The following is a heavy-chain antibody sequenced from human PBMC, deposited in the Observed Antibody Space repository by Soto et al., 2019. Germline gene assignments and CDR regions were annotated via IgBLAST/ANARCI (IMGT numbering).Heavy chain of an antibody. CDR2: IRSKANSYAT. J-gene: IGHJ4*02. V-gene: IGHV3-73*01. CDR1: GFTFSGSA. D-gene: IGHD5-12*01. Sequence: RRLSCAASGFTFSGSAMHWVRQASGKGLEWVGRIRSKANSYATAYAASVKGRFTISRDDSKNTAYLQMNSLKTEDTAVYYCTRQGARDGYNYYFDYWGQGTLVTVSS. CDR3: TRQGARDGYNYYFDY.